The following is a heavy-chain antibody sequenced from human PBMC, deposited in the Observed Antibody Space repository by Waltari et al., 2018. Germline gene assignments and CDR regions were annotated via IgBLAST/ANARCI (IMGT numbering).Heavy chain of an antibody. Sequence: QVQLVQSGAEVKKPGASVKVSCKASGYTFTGYYMHWGRQAPGQGLEWMGWINPNSGGTNYAQKFQGRVTMTRDTSISTAYMELSRLSSADTAVYYCARDERQWLGADAFDIWGQGTMVTVSS. CDR1: GYTFTGYY. D-gene: IGHD6-19*01. CDR2: INPNSGGT. V-gene: IGHV1-2*02. CDR3: ARDERQWLGADAFDI. J-gene: IGHJ3*02.